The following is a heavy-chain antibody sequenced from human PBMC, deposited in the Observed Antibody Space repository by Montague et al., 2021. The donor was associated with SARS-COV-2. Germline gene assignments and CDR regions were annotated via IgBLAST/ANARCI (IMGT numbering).Heavy chain of an antibody. J-gene: IGHJ4*02. Sequence: SLRLSCAASGFTFSSYSMNWVRQAPGKGLAWVSSISSSSSYIYYADSVKGRFTISRDNAKNSLYLQMNSLRAEDTAVYYCARDRGGSYPLDYWGQGTLVTVSS. D-gene: IGHD1-26*01. CDR2: ISSSSSYI. V-gene: IGHV3-21*01. CDR3: ARDRGGSYPLDY. CDR1: GFTFSSYS.